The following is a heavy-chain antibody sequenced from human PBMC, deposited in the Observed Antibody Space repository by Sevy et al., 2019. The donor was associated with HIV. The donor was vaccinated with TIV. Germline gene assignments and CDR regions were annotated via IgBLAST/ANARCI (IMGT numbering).Heavy chain of an antibody. J-gene: IGHJ6*02. Sequence: SETLSLTCAVYGGSFSGYYWSWIRQPPGKGLEWIGEINHSGSTNYNPSLKSRVTISVDTSKNQFSLKLSSVTAAETAVYYCATPQPHFYGSGSYLIGGYYGMDVWGQGTTVTVSS. D-gene: IGHD3-10*01. V-gene: IGHV4-34*01. CDR2: INHSGST. CDR3: ATPQPHFYGSGSYLIGGYYGMDV. CDR1: GGSFSGYY.